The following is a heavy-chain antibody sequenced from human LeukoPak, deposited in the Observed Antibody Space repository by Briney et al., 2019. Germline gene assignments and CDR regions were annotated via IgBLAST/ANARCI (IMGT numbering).Heavy chain of an antibody. Sequence: SETLSLTCTVSGGSISSYYWSWIRQSPGKGLERIGYISYSGSTNYNPSLKSRVTISLDTSKSQFSLKLTSVTAADTAVYYCARGDSGSLFDCWGQGTLVTVSS. D-gene: IGHD1-26*01. J-gene: IGHJ4*02. CDR2: ISYSGST. CDR1: GGSISSYY. CDR3: ARGDSGSLFDC. V-gene: IGHV4-59*01.